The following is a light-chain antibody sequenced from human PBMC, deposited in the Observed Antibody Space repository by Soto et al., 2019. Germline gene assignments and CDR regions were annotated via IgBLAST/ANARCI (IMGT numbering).Light chain of an antibody. Sequence: EIVMTQSPATLSVSPGERATLSCRASQSVSSNLAWYQQKPGQAPRLLIYGASTRATGIPARFSGSGSETEFTLTISSLQSEDFAVYYCQQYNNWPPKTFGQGTKV. V-gene: IGKV3-15*01. CDR1: QSVSSN. CDR3: QQYNNWPPKT. CDR2: GAS. J-gene: IGKJ1*01.